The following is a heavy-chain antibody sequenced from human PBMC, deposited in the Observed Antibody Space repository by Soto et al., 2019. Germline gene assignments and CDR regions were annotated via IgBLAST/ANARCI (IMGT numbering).Heavy chain of an antibody. CDR1: GGSISSYY. V-gene: IGHV4-59*01. CDR3: ARSSGGRYSSSGIDV. D-gene: IGHD2-15*01. Sequence: SETLSLTCTVSGGSISSYYWSWIRQPPGKGLEWIGYIHYSGSTNYNPSLKSRVTISVDTSKNQFSLKLSSVTAGDTAVYYCARSSGGRYSSSGIDVWGQGTMVTVSS. J-gene: IGHJ6*02. CDR2: IHYSGST.